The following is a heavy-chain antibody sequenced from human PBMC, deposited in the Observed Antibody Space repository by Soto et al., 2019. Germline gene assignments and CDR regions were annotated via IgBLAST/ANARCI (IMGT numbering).Heavy chain of an antibody. CDR1: GGSISSSSYY. V-gene: IGHV4-39*01. CDR2: IYYSGST. D-gene: IGHD1-1*01. Sequence: QLQLQESCPGLVKPSETLSLTCTVSGGSISSSSYYWGWIRQPPGKGLEWIGSIYYSGSTYYNPSLKSRVPISVDTSKNQFSLKLSSVTAADTAVYYCAGNWHEDPGFDYWGQGTLVTVYS. J-gene: IGHJ4*02. CDR3: AGNWHEDPGFDY.